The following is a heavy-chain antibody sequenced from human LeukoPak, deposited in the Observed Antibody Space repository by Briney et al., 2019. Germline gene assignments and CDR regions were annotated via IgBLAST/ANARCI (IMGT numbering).Heavy chain of an antibody. Sequence: PGGSLRLSCAASGFTFSNYGMHWVRQAPGKGLEWVAFIRNDGSNKYYADSVKGRFTISRDNSKNTLYLQMNSLRAEDTAVYYCAKPNSGSYYLDYWGQGTLVTVSS. CDR2: IRNDGSNK. CDR3: AKPNSGSYYLDY. D-gene: IGHD3-10*01. V-gene: IGHV3-30*02. CDR1: GFTFSNYG. J-gene: IGHJ4*02.